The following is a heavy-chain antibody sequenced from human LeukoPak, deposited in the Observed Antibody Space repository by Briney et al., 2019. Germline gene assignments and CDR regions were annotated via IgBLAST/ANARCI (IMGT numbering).Heavy chain of an antibody. CDR3: ARESTVVSLYYNWFDP. CDR2: IIPILGIA. V-gene: IGHV1-69*04. CDR1: GGTFSSYA. J-gene: IGHJ5*02. D-gene: IGHD4-23*01. Sequence: ASVKVSCKASGGTFSSYAISWVRQAPGRGLEWMGRIIPILGIANYAQKFQGRVTITADKSTSTAYMELSSLRSEDTAVYYCARESTVVSLYYNWFDPWGQGTLVTVSS.